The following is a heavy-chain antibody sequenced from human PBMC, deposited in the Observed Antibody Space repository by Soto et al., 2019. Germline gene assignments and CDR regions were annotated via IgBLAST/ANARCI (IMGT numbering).Heavy chain of an antibody. J-gene: IGHJ5*02. Sequence: QVQLVQSGAEVKKPGSSVQVSCKTSGGTFISYAISWVRQAPGQGLEWMGGIIPIFGTANYAQKFHGRVTITADESTSRAYMELSSLRSEDTAVYYCAGRGGYSGSTNWFDPWGQGTLVTVSS. D-gene: IGHD1-26*01. CDR1: GGTFISYA. V-gene: IGHV1-69*12. CDR2: IIPIFGTA. CDR3: AGRGGYSGSTNWFDP.